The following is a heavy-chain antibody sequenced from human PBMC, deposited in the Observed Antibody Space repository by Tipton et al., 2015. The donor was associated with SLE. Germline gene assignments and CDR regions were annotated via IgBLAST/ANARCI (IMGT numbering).Heavy chain of an antibody. CDR1: GYTFTGYY. V-gene: IGHV1-2*02. CDR2: INPNSGGT. CDR3: ARGVDTGDGGAFDI. D-gene: IGHD7-27*01. J-gene: IGHJ3*02. Sequence: QLVQSGPEVKKPGASVKASCKASGYTFTGYYMHWVRQAPGQGLEWMGWINPNSGGTNYAQKFQGRVTMTRDTSISTAYMELSRLRSDDTAVYYCARGVDTGDGGAFDIWGQGTMVTVSS.